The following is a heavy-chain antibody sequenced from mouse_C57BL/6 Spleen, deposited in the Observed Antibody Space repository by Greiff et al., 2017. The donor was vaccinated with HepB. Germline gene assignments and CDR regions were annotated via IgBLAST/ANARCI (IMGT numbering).Heavy chain of an antibody. J-gene: IGHJ4*01. V-gene: IGHV1-82*01. CDR3: ARSYGNIYYAMDY. CDR2: IYPGDGDT. D-gene: IGHD2-10*02. CDR1: GYAFSSSW. Sequence: QVQLQQSGPELVKPGASVKISCKASGYAFSSSWMNWVKQRPGKGLEWIGRIYPGDGDTNYNGKFKGKATLTADKSSSTAYMQLSSLTSEDSAVYFCARSYGNIYYAMDYWGQGTSVTVSS.